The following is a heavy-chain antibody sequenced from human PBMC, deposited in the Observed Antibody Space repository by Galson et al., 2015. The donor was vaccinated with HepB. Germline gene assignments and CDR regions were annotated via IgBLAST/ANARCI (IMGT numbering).Heavy chain of an antibody. CDR2: IRSKAYGGTT. V-gene: IGHV3-49*04. Sequence: SLRLSCAASGFTFGDYAMSWVRQAPGKGLEWVGFIRSKAYGGTTEYAASVKGRFTISRDDSNSIAYLQMNSLKTEDTAVYYCTSGYDFLLFDYWGQGTLVTVSS. CDR3: TSGYDFLLFDY. CDR1: GFTFGDYA. J-gene: IGHJ4*02. D-gene: IGHD5-12*01.